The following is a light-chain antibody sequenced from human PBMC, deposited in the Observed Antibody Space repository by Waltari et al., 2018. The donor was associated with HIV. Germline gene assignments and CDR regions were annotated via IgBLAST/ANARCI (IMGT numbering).Light chain of an antibody. J-gene: IGLJ2*01. CDR1: SLSSYY. V-gene: IGLV3-19*01. CDR3: NSRDSSGPVV. CDR2: GKN. Sequence: SELTQDPAVSVALGQTVRITCQGDSLSSYYASWYQQKPGQAPVLVIYGKNNRPSGIPDRFSGSSSGNTASLTITGAQAEDEADYYCNSRDSSGPVVFGGGTKLTVL.